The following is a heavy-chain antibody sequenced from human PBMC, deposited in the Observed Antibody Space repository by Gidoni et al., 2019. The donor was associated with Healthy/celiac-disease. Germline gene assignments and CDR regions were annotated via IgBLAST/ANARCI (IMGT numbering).Heavy chain of an antibody. D-gene: IGHD3-3*01. CDR1: GGPISSSSYY. V-gene: IGHV4-39*01. CDR2: IYYSGST. J-gene: IGHJ4*02. Sequence: QLQLQESGPGLVKPSETLSLTCTVPGGPISSSSYYWGWIRQPPGKGLEWIGSIYYSGSTYYNPSLKSRVTISVDTSKNQFSLKLSSVTAADTAVYYCARLPFGVVILIDYWGQGTLVTVSS. CDR3: ARLPFGVVILIDY.